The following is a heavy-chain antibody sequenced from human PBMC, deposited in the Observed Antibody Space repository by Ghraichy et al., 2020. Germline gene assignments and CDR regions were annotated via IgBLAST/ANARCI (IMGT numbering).Heavy chain of an antibody. J-gene: IGHJ4*02. V-gene: IGHV4-59*08. D-gene: IGHD3-16*01. Sequence: SETLSLTCTVSGASISSHFWSWVRQPPGRRLEWIGYIYDRGSTKNNPSLKSRVTLSTDSSKRQVSLNLTSVTAADTGVYYCVGHRGGTLGSRFDYWGQGILVIVAS. CDR2: IYDRGST. CDR3: VGHRGGTLGSRFDY. CDR1: GASISSHF.